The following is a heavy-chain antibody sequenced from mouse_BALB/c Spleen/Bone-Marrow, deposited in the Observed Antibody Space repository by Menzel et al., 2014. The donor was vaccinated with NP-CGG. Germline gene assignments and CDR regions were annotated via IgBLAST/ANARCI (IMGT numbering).Heavy chain of an antibody. J-gene: IGHJ3*01. CDR1: GYTFTSYW. CDR3: ARRAYGGSYGFAY. D-gene: IGHD1-1*01. Sequence: VKLVESGAELAKPGASLKMSCKASGYTFTSYWMHWVKQRPGQGLEWIGYINPSTDYTEYNQKFKDKATLTADKSSSTAFMQLSSLTSEDSAVYYCARRAYGGSYGFAYWGQGTLVTASA. CDR2: INPSTDYT. V-gene: IGHV1-7*01.